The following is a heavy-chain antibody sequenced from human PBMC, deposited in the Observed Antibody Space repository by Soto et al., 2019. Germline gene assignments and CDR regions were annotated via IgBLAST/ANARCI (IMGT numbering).Heavy chain of an antibody. CDR3: ARAWFGDFVYYFDY. V-gene: IGHV1-18*01. CDR2: ISAYTGNT. J-gene: IGHJ4*02. D-gene: IGHD3-10*01. Sequence: ASVKVSCKASGYTFTSYPVHWVRQAPGQGLEWMGWISAYTGNTNYPQKLQGRVTMTTGTSTSSASMELSSLRSDDTAVYYCARAWFGDFVYYFDYWGQGTLVTVSS. CDR1: GYTFTSYP.